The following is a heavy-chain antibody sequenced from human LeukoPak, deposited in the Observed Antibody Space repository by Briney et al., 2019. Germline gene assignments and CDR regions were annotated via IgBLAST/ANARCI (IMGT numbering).Heavy chain of an antibody. CDR2: ISPYNDNA. D-gene: IGHD6-13*01. Sequence: ASVKVSCKASGYTFTRDSINWVRQAPGQGLEWMGWISPYNDNAKYAQKFQGRVTMTTDTSTSTAYMEVRSLRFDDTAVYYCARRPTAAAGTSNRFDIWGQGTMVTVSS. CDR3: ARRPTAAAGTSNRFDI. CDR1: GYTFTRDS. J-gene: IGHJ3*02. V-gene: IGHV1-18*01.